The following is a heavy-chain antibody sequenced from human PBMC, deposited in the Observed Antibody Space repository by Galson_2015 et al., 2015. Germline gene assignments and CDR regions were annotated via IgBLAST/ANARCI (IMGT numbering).Heavy chain of an antibody. D-gene: IGHD6-13*01. J-gene: IGHJ4*02. CDR2: ISGSGGST. CDR3: ARAIAAAGAIIDY. V-gene: IGHV3-23*01. Sequence: SLRLSCAASGFTFSSYAMSWVRQAPGKGLEWVSAISGSGGSTYYADSVKGRFTISRDNAKNSLYLQMNSLRAEDTAVYYCARAIAAAGAIIDYWGQGTLVTVSS. CDR1: GFTFSSYA.